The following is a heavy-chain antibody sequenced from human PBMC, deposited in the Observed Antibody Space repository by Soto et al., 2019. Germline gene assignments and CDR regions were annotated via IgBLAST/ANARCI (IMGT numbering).Heavy chain of an antibody. CDR1: GDTISNGGYT. D-gene: IGHD4-17*01. J-gene: IGHJ4*02. CDR2: TYHSGNP. CDR3: AKDMKCGGMTTIHYFDS. Sequence: PSETLSLTCDVSGDTISNGGYTWAWIRQPPGKALEWIGHTYHSGNPYYNPSLKSRVIISVDRSKNQFSLQMNSLRPDDTALYYCAKDMKCGGMTTIHYFDSWGQGTLVTVSS. V-gene: IGHV4-30-2*02.